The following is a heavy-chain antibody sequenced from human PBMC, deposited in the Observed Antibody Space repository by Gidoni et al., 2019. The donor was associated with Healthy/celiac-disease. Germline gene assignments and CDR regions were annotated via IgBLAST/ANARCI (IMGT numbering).Heavy chain of an antibody. J-gene: IGHJ4*02. Sequence: EVQLVESGGGLVQPGGSLRLSCAASGFPFSSYWMSWVRQAPGKGLEWVANIKQDGSEKYYVDSVKGRFTISRDNAKNSLYLQMNSLRAEDTAVYYCARGPRIQPRGTHYFDYWGQGTLVTVSS. CDR3: ARGPRIQPRGTHYFDY. V-gene: IGHV3-7*05. CDR2: IKQDGSEK. D-gene: IGHD5-18*01. CDR1: GFPFSSYW.